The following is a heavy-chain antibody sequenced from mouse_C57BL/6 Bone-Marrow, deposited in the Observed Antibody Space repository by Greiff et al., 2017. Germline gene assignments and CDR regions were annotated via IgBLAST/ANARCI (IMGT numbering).Heavy chain of an antibody. CDR3: ARYYYSNCWYFDG. V-gene: IGHV14-3*01. CDR2: IDPANGNT. Sequence: EVQLQESVAELVRPGASVKLSCTASGFNIKNTYMHWVKQRPEQGLEWIGRIDPANGNTKYAPKFQGKATITADPSSNTAYLQLSSLTSEDTAIYYCARYYYSNCWYFDGWGTGTTVTVSS. CDR1: GFNIKNTY. J-gene: IGHJ1*03. D-gene: IGHD2-5*01.